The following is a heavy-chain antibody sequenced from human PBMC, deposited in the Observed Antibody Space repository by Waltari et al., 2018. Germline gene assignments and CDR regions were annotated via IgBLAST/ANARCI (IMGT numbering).Heavy chain of an antibody. V-gene: IGHV5-51*01. CDR2: SSPCDSNF. Sequence: EVVLVQSGAEMKKPGESLKISCQTSGYDFSKYWIGWVRQMSGRGLEWMAISSPCDSNFRDRPSLQGQVTISADKSTTTVFLQWISLKASDTATYYCATTNGDYWGQGTPVLVSS. CDR3: ATTNGDY. CDR1: GYDFSKYW. J-gene: IGHJ4*01. D-gene: IGHD2-8*01.